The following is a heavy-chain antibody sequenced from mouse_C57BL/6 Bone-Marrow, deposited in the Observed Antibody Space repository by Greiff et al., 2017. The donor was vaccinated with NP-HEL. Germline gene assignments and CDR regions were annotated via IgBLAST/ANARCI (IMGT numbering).Heavy chain of an antibody. CDR2: ILPGSGST. CDR1: GYTFTGYW. J-gene: IGHJ4*01. CDR3: ATVAYAKDY. Sequence: QVQLKQSGAELMKPGASVKLSCKATGYTFTGYWIEWVKQRPGHGLEWIGEILPGSGSTNYTEKFKGKATFTADTSSNTAYMQLSSLTTEDSAIYYCATVAYAKDYWGQGTSVTVSA. V-gene: IGHV1-9*01.